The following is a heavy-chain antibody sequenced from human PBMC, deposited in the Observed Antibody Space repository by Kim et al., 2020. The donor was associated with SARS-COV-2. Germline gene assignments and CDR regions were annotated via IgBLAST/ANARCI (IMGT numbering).Heavy chain of an antibody. J-gene: IGHJ4*02. D-gene: IGHD2-2*01. CDR3: AKDWDIVVVPAASPCGY. V-gene: IGHV3-30*02. Sequence: VKGRFTISRDNSKNTLYLQMNSLRAEDTAVYYCAKDWDIVVVPAASPCGYWGQGTLVTVSS.